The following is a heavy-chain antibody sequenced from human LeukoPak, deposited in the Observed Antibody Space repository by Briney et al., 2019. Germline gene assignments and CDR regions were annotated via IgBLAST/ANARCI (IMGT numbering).Heavy chain of an antibody. CDR1: GFTFSRYW. D-gene: IGHD3-22*01. Sequence: GGSLRLSCAVSGFTFSRYWMHWVRQAPGKGLVWVSRINSDGSSTFYADSVKGRFTISRDNAKNTLYLQMNSLRAEDTAVYYCAREGITMIVVVSQEAFDIWGQGTMVTVSS. J-gene: IGHJ3*02. V-gene: IGHV3-74*01. CDR2: INSDGSST. CDR3: AREGITMIVVVSQEAFDI.